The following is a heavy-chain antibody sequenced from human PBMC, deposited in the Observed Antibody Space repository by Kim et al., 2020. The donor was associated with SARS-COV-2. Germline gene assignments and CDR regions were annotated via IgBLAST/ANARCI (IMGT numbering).Heavy chain of an antibody. V-gene: IGHV3-11*01. CDR2: TTI. D-gene: IGHD3-16*01. Sequence: TTIYYAASVKGRFTISRDNAKNSLYLQMNSLRVEDTAVYYCARSYKITVGYWGQGTLVTVSS. J-gene: IGHJ4*02. CDR3: ARSYKITVGY.